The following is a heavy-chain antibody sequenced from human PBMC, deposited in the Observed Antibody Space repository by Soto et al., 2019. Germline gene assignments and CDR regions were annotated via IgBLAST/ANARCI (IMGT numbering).Heavy chain of an antibody. CDR2: IIPIFGTA. Sequence: SVKVSCKASGGTFSSYAISWARQAPGQGLEWMGGIIPIFGTANYAQKIQGRVTITADESTSTAYMELSSLRSEDTAVYYCAARLGQEGDIVVVPADPYFDYWGQGTLVTVSS. D-gene: IGHD2-2*01. V-gene: IGHV1-69*13. J-gene: IGHJ4*02. CDR1: GGTFSSYA. CDR3: AARLGQEGDIVVVPADPYFDY.